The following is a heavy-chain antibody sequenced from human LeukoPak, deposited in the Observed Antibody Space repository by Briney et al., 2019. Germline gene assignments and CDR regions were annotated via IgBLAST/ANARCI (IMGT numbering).Heavy chain of an antibody. Sequence: SETLSLTCIVSGGSISKYYWSWIRQPPGKGLEWIGYIYYSGGTSYNPSLKSRVTISVDTSKNQFSLKLTSVTAADTAVYYCARLGTGGPLNWFDPWGQGTLVTVSS. CDR3: ARLGTGGPLNWFDP. CDR1: GGSISKYY. J-gene: IGHJ5*02. D-gene: IGHD3-16*01. CDR2: IYYSGGT. V-gene: IGHV4-59*08.